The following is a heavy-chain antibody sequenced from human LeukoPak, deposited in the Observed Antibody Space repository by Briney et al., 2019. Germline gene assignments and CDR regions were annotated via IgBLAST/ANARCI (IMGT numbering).Heavy chain of an antibody. J-gene: IGHJ6*02. CDR2: LYYSGNT. CDR1: GGSISSSGFF. V-gene: IGHV4-39*01. CDR3: AKRGTGLKYYSGMDV. Sequence: PSETLSLTCTVSGGSISSSGFFWVWIRQPPGKGLEWIGSLYYSGNTYYNPSLKSRVTISVDTSQNQFSLRLTSVTAADTAVYYCAKRGTGLKYYSGMDVWGHGTRSPSP. D-gene: IGHD3/OR15-3a*01.